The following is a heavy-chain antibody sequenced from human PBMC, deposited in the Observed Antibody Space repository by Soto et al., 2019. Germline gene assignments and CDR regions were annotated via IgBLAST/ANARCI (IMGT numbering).Heavy chain of an antibody. CDR1: GYTFTTYA. V-gene: IGHV1-3*01. D-gene: IGHD3-10*01. CDR3: ARDPFNYYGSGSYYNWFDP. Sequence: ASVKVSCKASGYTFTTYAMHWVRQAPGQWLEWMGWIIAGNGNTKYSQKFQGRVTITRDTSANTAYMELSSLTSDDTAVYYCARDPFNYYGSGSYYNWFDPWGQGTLVTVSS. CDR2: IIAGNGNT. J-gene: IGHJ5*02.